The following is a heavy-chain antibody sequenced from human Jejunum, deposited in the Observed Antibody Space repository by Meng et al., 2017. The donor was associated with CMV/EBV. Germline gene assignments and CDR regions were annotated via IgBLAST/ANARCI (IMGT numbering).Heavy chain of an antibody. J-gene: IGHJ6*02. D-gene: IGHD2-2*01. Sequence: GFTVRSNSLGWVRPAPGKGLEWVSIIYSGGTAYYADSVKGRFTISRDNSKNALSLQMGSLRAEDTAVYYCARQTVVAGSYYGMDVWGQGTTVTVSS. CDR1: GFTVRSNS. CDR3: ARQTVVAGSYYGMDV. V-gene: IGHV3-66*02. CDR2: IYSGGTA.